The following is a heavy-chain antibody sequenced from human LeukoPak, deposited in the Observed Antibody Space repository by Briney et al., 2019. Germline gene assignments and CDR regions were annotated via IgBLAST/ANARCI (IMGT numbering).Heavy chain of an antibody. CDR3: ARGNIVEVPAAMGNKNNWFDP. J-gene: IGHJ5*02. CDR1: GGSFSGYY. D-gene: IGHD2-2*01. CDR2: INHSGST. Sequence: SETLSLTCAVYGGSFSGYYWSWIRQPPGKGLEWIGEINHSGSTNYNPSLKSRVTISVDTSKNQFSLKLSSVTAADTAVYYCARGNIVEVPAAMGNKNNWFDPWGQGTLVTVSS. V-gene: IGHV4-34*01.